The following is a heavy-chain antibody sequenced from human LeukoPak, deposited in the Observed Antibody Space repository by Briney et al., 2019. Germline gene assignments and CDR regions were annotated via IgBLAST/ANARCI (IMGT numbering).Heavy chain of an antibody. CDR3: AREPGRPAGRKSYYYDSSGYGDY. CDR1: GFTFSSYS. D-gene: IGHD3-22*01. Sequence: GGSLRLSCAASGFTFSSYSMNWVRQAPGKGLEWVSSISSSSSYIYYADSVKGRFTISRDNAKNSLYLQMNSLRAEDTAVYYCAREPGRPAGRKSYYYDSSGYGDYWGQGTLVTVSS. V-gene: IGHV3-21*04. J-gene: IGHJ4*02. CDR2: ISSSSSYI.